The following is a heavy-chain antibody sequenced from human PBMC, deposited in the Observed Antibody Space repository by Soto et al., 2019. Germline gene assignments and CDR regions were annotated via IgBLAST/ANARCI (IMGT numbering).Heavy chain of an antibody. D-gene: IGHD5-18*01. CDR1: GFDVSSNY. CDR2: IYSGGSI. J-gene: IGHJ4*02. Sequence: GGSLRLSCAVSGFDVSSNYMSWVRQAPGKGLEWVSVIYSGGSIYYADSVKGRFTISRDNSKNTLYLQMNSLRAEDTAVYYCAKDFALVDTAMVLDYWGQGTLVTVS. V-gene: IGHV3-66*01. CDR3: AKDFALVDTAMVLDY.